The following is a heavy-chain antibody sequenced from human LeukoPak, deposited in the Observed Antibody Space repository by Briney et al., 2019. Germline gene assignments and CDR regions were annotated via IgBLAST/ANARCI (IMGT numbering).Heavy chain of an antibody. CDR1: GGSIGTSSYY. V-gene: IGHV4-39*01. D-gene: IGHD4-23*01. CDR3: ASAEANYGGSVFDY. Sequence: PSETLPLTCSVSGGSIGTSSYYWGWIRQPPGKGLEWLGTIYYGGNINYNLSLKSRLTISADTSNNQLSLKLSSVTAADTAVYYCASAEANYGGSVFDYWGQGTLVTVSS. CDR2: IYYGGNI. J-gene: IGHJ4*02.